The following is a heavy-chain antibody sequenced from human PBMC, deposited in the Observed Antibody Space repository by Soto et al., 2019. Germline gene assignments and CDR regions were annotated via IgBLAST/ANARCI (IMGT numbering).Heavy chain of an antibody. V-gene: IGHV4-31*03. CDR3: ARAKLEGYCSSTSCYLEAYYYYYGMDV. Sequence: PSETLSLTCTVSGGSMSRGDYYWSWIRQHPGKGLEWIGYIYYSGSTYYNPSLKSRVTISVDTSKNQFSLKLSSVTAADTAVYYCARAKLEGYCSSTSCYLEAYYYYYGMDVWGQGTTVTVSS. J-gene: IGHJ6*02. D-gene: IGHD2-2*01. CDR1: GGSMSRGDYY. CDR2: IYYSGST.